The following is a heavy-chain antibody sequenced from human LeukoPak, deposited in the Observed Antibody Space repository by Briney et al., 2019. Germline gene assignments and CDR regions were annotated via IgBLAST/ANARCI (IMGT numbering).Heavy chain of an antibody. D-gene: IGHD1-14*01. CDR3: ARRTTPRPDAFDI. J-gene: IGHJ3*02. CDR2: MNPNSGNT. V-gene: IGHV1-8*01. Sequence: ASVKVSCKISGYTFTTYDINWVRQATGQGLEWMGWMNPNSGNTGYAQKLQGRVTMTRDTSISTAYMELTSLRSEDTAVYYCARRTTPRPDAFDIWGQGTMVTVSP. CDR1: GYTFTTYD.